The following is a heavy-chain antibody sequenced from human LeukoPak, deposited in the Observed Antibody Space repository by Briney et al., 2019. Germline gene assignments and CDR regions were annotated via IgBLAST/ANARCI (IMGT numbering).Heavy chain of an antibody. V-gene: IGHV3-48*03. D-gene: IGHD2-15*01. CDR1: GFTFSSYE. CDR3: ARGPNPWWCSGGSCYSIGY. CDR2: ISDSGSTI. Sequence: PGGSLRLSCAASGFTFSSYEMNWVRQAPGKGLEWVSHISDSGSTIYYADSVKGRFTISRDNAKNSLYLQMNSLRSEDTAVYYCARGPNPWWCSGGSCYSIGYWGQGTLVTVSS. J-gene: IGHJ4*02.